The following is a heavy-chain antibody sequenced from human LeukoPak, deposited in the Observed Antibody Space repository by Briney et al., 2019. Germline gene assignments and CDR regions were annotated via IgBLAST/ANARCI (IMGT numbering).Heavy chain of an antibody. D-gene: IGHD3-22*01. CDR3: ARPPPYYDSSGGFDY. V-gene: IGHV6-1*01. CDR1: GDSVSSNSAA. CDR2: TYYRSKWYN. Sequence: SQTLSLTCAISGDSVSSNSAAWNWIRQSPSRGLEWLGRTYYRSKWYNDYAISVKSRITINPDTSKNQFSLQLNSVTAADTAVYYCARPPPYYDSSGGFDYWGQGTLVTVSS. J-gene: IGHJ4*02.